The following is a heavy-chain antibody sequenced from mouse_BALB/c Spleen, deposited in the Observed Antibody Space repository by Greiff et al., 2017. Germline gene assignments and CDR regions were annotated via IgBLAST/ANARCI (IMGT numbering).Heavy chain of an antibody. D-gene: IGHD2-1*01. CDR1: GYTFTSYW. CDR2: IYPGDGDT. J-gene: IGHJ2*01. Sequence: VMLVESGAELARPGASVKLSCKASGYTFTSYWMQWVKQRPGQGLEWIGAIYPGDGDTRYTQKFKGKATLTADKSSSTAYMQLSSLASEDSAVYYCARDYGNYFDYWGQGTTLTVSS. V-gene: IGHV1-87*01. CDR3: ARDYGNYFDY.